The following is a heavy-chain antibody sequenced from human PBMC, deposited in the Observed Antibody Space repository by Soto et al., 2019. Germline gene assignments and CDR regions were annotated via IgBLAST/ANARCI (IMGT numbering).Heavy chain of an antibody. CDR3: ARDATGYSSSSTNFQH. J-gene: IGHJ1*01. CDR2: ISYDGSNK. D-gene: IGHD6-13*01. V-gene: IGHV3-30-3*01. CDR1: GFTFSSYA. Sequence: QVQLVESGGGVVQPGRSLRLSCAASGFTFSSYAMHWVRQAPGKGLEWVAVISYDGSNKYYADSVKGRFTISRDNSKNTLYLQMNSLRAEDTAVYYCARDATGYSSSSTNFQHWGQGTLVTVSS.